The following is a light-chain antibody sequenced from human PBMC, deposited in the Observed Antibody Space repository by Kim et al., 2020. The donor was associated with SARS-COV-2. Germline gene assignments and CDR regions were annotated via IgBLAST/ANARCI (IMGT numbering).Light chain of an antibody. V-gene: IGLV1-47*02. CDR3: ASWDDSLSEWV. CDR1: RYNIGSGY. CDR2: AND. Sequence: GQRVTLSCSGSRYNIGSGYVYWYRRFPGTAPKLLIYANDQRPSGVPDRFSGSKSGTSASLVISGLRSEDEADYYCASWDDSLSEWVFGGGTQLTVL. J-gene: IGLJ3*02.